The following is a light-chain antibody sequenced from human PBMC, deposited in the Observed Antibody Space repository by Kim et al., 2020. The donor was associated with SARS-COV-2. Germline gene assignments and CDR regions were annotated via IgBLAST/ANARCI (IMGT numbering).Light chain of an antibody. CDR1: QSVTSTY. V-gene: IGKV3-20*01. CDR2: GTS. CDR3: QQFGSSRTWT. J-gene: IGKJ1*01. Sequence: TVDRATLSCRASQSVTSTYVAWYQQKPGQASRLLIYGTSTRAAGIPGRFSGSGSGTEYTLTINRLEPEDFAIYYCQQFGSSRTWTFGQGTKVDIK.